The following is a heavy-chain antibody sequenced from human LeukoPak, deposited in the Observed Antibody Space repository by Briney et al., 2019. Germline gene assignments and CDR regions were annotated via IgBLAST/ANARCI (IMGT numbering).Heavy chain of an antibody. CDR3: AISMVRGPIGDAFDI. J-gene: IGHJ3*02. V-gene: IGHV1-8*01. CDR2: MNPNSGNT. Sequence: ASVKVSCKASGYTFTGYDINWVRQATGQGLEWMGWMNPNSGNTGYAQKFRGRVTMTRNTSISTAYMELSSLRSEDTAVYYCAISMVRGPIGDAFDIWGQGTMVTVSS. CDR1: GYTFTGYD. D-gene: IGHD3-10*01.